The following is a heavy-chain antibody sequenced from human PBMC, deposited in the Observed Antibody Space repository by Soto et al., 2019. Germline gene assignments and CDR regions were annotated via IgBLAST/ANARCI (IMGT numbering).Heavy chain of an antibody. CDR2: VYYSGST. CDR1: GGSISSYY. CDR3: ASSSGWYSFDY. Sequence: QVQLQESGPGLVKPSETLSLTCTVSGGSISSYYWSWIRQPPGKGLEWIASVYYSGSTNYNPSLKSRVTKSKXTSKNQFSLKMSSVTAADTAVYYCASSSGWYSFDYWGQGTLVIVSS. D-gene: IGHD6-19*01. J-gene: IGHJ4*02. V-gene: IGHV4-59*01.